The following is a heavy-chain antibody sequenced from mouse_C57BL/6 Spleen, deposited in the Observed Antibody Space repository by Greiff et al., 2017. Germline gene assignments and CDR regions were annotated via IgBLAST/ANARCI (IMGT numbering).Heavy chain of an antibody. CDR2: INPSNGGT. D-gene: IGHD2-13*01. Sequence: QVQLQQPGTELVKPGASVKLSCKASGYTFTSYWMHWVKQRPGQGLEWIGNINPSNGGTNYNEKFKSKATLTVDKSSSTAYMQLSSLTSEDSAVXYCARGGTYYDDLYYAMDYWGQGTSVTVSS. CDR1: GYTFTSYW. J-gene: IGHJ4*01. CDR3: ARGGTYYDDLYYAMDY. V-gene: IGHV1-53*01.